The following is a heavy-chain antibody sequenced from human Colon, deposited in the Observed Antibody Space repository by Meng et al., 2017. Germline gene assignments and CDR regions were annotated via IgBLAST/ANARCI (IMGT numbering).Heavy chain of an antibody. CDR3: ARGGFDAYYFDF. Sequence: GESLKTSCAASGFTFSSYWMHWVRQAPGKGLVWVSRINRDGSRPNYADSVEGRFSISRDNAKNTLYLPMNSLRAEDTAVYYCARGGFDAYYFDFWGQGTLVTVSS. J-gene: IGHJ4*02. CDR2: INRDGSRP. D-gene: IGHD2/OR15-2a*01. CDR1: GFTFSSYW. V-gene: IGHV3-74*01.